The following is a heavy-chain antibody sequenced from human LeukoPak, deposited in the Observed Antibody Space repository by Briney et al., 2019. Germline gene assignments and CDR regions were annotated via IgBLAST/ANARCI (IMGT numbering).Heavy chain of an antibody. CDR2: ISWNSGSI. J-gene: IGHJ3*02. CDR3: AKGGYYFSDAFDI. V-gene: IGHV3-9*01. Sequence: QPGRSLRLSCAASGFTFDDYAMHWVRQAPGKGLEWVSGISWNSGSIGYADSVKGRLTISRDNAKNSLYLQMNSLRAEDTALYYCAKGGYYFSDAFDIWGQGTMVTVSS. D-gene: IGHD3-22*01. CDR1: GFTFDDYA.